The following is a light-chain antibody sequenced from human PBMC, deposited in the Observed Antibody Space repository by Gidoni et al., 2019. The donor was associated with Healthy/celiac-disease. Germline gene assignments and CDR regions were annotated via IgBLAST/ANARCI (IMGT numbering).Light chain of an antibody. V-gene: IGKV1-33*01. J-gene: IGKJ5*01. CDR2: DAS. CDR1: QDISNY. Sequence: DIQMTQSPSSLSASVGDRVTITCQANQDISNYLNWYQKKPGKAPKLLNYDASNLETGVPSRFSGSGSGTDFTFTISSLQPEYIATYYCQQYDNLPLTFGQRTRLEIK. CDR3: QQYDNLPLT.